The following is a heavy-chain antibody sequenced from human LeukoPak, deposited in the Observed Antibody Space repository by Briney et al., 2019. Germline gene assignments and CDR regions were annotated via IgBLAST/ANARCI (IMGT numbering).Heavy chain of an antibody. CDR3: ARHAIYSGGYSYWFDP. D-gene: IGHD1-26*01. CDR1: GASIGSNF. CDR2: RSDSGST. J-gene: IGHJ5*02. V-gene: IGHV4-59*01. Sequence: SETLSLTCSVSGASIGSNFWSWIRQPPGQGLEWIGYRSDSGSTSYNPSLKSRVTISLDTSKNQFSLRLTSVTAADTAVYYCARHAIYSGGYSYWFDPWGLGTLVTVSS.